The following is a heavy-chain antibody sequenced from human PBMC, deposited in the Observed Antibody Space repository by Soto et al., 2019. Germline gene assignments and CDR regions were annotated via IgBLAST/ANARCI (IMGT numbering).Heavy chain of an antibody. V-gene: IGHV3-23*01. CDR2: ISGSGGST. CDR1: GFTFSSYA. D-gene: IGHD2-2*01. J-gene: IGHJ6*02. Sequence: GGSLRLSCAASGFTFSSYAMSWVRQAPGKGLEWVSAISGSGGSTYYADSVKGRFTISRDNSKNTLYLQMNSLRAEDTAVYYCAKWDCSSTSCYAHYYYYGMDVWGQGTTVTVSS. CDR3: AKWDCSSTSCYAHYYYYGMDV.